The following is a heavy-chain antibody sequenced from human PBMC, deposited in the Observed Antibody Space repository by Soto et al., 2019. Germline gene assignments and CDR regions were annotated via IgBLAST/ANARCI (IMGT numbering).Heavy chain of an antibody. Sequence: QVQLQESGPGLVKPSETLSLTCVVSGGSITSTNWWVWVRQPPGKGLEWIGEIYHSGSTNYNPSLKSRVALSVDKAKNQFSLKLTSVTAADTAVYYCARDRGIAAAGVWGQGTLVTVSS. J-gene: IGHJ4*02. D-gene: IGHD6-13*01. CDR1: GGSITSTNW. CDR2: IYHSGST. V-gene: IGHV4-4*02. CDR3: ARDRGIAAAGV.